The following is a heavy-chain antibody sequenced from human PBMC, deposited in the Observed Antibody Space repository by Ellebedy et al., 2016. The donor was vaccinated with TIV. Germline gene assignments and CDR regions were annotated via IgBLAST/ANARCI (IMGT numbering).Heavy chain of an antibody. V-gene: IGHV1-18*04. Sequence: AASVKVSCKASGYTFSTYGITWVRQAPGQGLEWMGWISAYSGNTNYTQSLRDRVTMTRDTSTRTAYMELRSLTSYDTAVYYWARDGFDIWGQGTMVTVSS. CDR1: GYTFSTYG. CDR3: ARDGFDI. CDR2: ISAYSGNT. J-gene: IGHJ3*02.